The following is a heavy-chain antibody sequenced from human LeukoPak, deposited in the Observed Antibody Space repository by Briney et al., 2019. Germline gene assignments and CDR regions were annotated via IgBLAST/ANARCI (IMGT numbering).Heavy chain of an antibody. V-gene: IGHV4-61*02. CDR1: GGSISSGSYY. CDR2: IYTSGST. D-gene: IGHD5-18*01. J-gene: IGHJ4*02. CDR3: ARGQVDTAMAQFDY. Sequence: PSETLSLTCAVYGGSISSGSYYWSWIRQPAGKGLEWVGRIYTSGSTNYNPSLKSRVTISVDTSKNQFSLKLSSVTAADTAVYYCARGQVDTAMAQFDYWGQGTLVTVSS.